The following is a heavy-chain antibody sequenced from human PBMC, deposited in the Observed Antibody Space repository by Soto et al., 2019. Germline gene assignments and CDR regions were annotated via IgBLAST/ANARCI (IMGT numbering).Heavy chain of an antibody. CDR2: IIPVFGSP. D-gene: IGHD3-3*02. V-gene: IGHV1-69*01. CDR3: ARDIRGTYNWFDS. CDR1: GGTVNSHT. J-gene: IGHJ5*01. Sequence: VQVVQSGAEVRKPGSSVRVSCETSGGTVNSHTINWLRQAPGQGLEWMGGIIPVFGSPTYAQKFQARPTMTADPSTQTAYLALSSLISDDTSFYFWARDIRGTYNWFDSWGQGTLVSVSS.